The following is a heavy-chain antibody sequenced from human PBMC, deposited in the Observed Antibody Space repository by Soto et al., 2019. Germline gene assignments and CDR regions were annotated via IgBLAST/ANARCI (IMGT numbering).Heavy chain of an antibody. CDR1: GGSIRSYY. J-gene: IGHJ6*02. D-gene: IGHD1-26*01. Sequence: QVQLQESGPGLVKPSETLSLTCNVSGGSIRSYYWSWVRQPAGKPLEWIGRIYTSGSTHYNPSLKSRVSMSVDTSKNQFSLEVTSVTAADTAVYYCAREGASGFGMDVWGQGTTVTVSS. V-gene: IGHV4-4*07. CDR2: IYTSGST. CDR3: AREGASGFGMDV.